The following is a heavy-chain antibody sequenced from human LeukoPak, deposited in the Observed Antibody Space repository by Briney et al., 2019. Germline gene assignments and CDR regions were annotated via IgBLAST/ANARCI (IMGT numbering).Heavy chain of an antibody. Sequence: PGGSLRLSCAASGFTFSSYSTNWVRQAPGKGLEWVSSISSSSSYIYYADSVKGRFTISRDNAKNSLYLQMNSLRAEDTAVYYCAGASIAASGRGYYFDYWGQGTLVTVSS. J-gene: IGHJ4*02. CDR1: GFTFSSYS. V-gene: IGHV3-21*01. CDR3: AGASIAASGRGYYFDY. D-gene: IGHD6-13*01. CDR2: ISSSSSYI.